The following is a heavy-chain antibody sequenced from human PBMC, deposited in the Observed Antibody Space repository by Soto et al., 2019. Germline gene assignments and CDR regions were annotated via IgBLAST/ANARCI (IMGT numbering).Heavy chain of an antibody. CDR2: IIPIFGTA. D-gene: IGHD5-12*01. CDR1: GGTFSSYA. J-gene: IGHJ6*02. Sequence: QVQLVQSGAEVKKPGSSVKVSCKASGGTFSSYAISWVRQAPRQGLEWMGGIIPIFGTANYAQKFQGRVTITADESTSTAYMELSSLRSEDTAVYYCARALNSGYDFHYGMDVWGQGTTVTVSS. V-gene: IGHV1-69*01. CDR3: ARALNSGYDFHYGMDV.